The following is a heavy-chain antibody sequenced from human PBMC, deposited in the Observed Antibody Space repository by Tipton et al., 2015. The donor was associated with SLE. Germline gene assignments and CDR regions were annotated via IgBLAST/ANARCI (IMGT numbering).Heavy chain of an antibody. Sequence: SLRLSCAASGFTFNNYAMHWVRQAPGKGLEWVAFISFDGTETYYTDSVRGRFTISRDNSRNTLYLQMNSLRVDDTAVYYCARITVTVNDYWGQGTLVTVSS. CDR1: GFTFNNYA. D-gene: IGHD4-17*01. V-gene: IGHV3-33*08. CDR3: ARITVTVNDY. CDR2: ISFDGTET. J-gene: IGHJ4*02.